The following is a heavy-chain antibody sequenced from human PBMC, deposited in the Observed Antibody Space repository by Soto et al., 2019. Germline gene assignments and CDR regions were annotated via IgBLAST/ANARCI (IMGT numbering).Heavy chain of an antibody. J-gene: IGHJ4*02. Sequence: QLQLQESGPGLVKPSETLSLTCTVSGGSISSGSYYWGWIRQPPGKGLEWIGSINYSGSTYYNPSLRRRVPVSVDTSKHQFSLKLSSVTATDTAVYYCARRMSYQFAHWGQGTLVTVSS. V-gene: IGHV4-39*01. CDR1: GGSISSGSYY. CDR3: ARRMSYQFAH. CDR2: INYSGST. D-gene: IGHD3-16*02.